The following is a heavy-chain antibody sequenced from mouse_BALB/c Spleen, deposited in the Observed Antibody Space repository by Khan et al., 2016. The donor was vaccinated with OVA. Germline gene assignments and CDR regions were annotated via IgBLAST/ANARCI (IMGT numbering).Heavy chain of an antibody. V-gene: IGHV3-8*02. J-gene: IGHJ3*01. D-gene: IGHD2-14*01. CDR3: ARSTYRYAFVY. CDR2: IIYTGYT. Sequence: EVQLQESGPSLVKPSQTLSLTCSVTGDSITSGYWNWIRKFPGNKLEYMGYIIYTGYTYYNPSLQSRISITRHTSKNQYYLQLNSVSDGDTATYDCARSTYRYAFVYWGQGTLVTVSA. CDR1: GDSITSGY.